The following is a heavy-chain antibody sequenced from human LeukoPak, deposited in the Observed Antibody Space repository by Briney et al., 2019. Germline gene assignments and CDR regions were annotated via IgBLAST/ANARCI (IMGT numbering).Heavy chain of an antibody. CDR1: GFTFTSYS. Sequence: GGSPRLSCAASGFTFTSYSMNWVRQAPGKGLEWVSTISGGGGSTYYADSVKGRFTISRDNSKNTLYLQVNSLRAEDTAVYYCAKGGRWDVTPFDYWGQGTLVTVSS. D-gene: IGHD3-16*01. CDR3: AKGGRWDVTPFDY. CDR2: ISGGGGST. V-gene: IGHV3-23*01. J-gene: IGHJ4*02.